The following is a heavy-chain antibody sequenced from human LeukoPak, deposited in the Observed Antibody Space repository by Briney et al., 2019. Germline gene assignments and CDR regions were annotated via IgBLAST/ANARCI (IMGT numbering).Heavy chain of an antibody. D-gene: IGHD4-17*01. CDR3: ARDPNGDDIGAFDM. CDR2: IRGGGGSA. V-gene: IGHV3-23*01. Sequence: PGGSLRLSCTASGFTFSAYAMMWVRQAPGKAPEGVSSIRGGGGSAFYADSVKGRFTISRDNSKYTLFLQMNSLRAEDTAVYYCARDPNGDDIGAFDMWGPGTMVTVSS. CDR1: GFTFSAYA. J-gene: IGHJ3*02.